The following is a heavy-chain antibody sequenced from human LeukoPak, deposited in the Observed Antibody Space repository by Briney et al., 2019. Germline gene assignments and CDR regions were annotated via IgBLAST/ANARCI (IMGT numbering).Heavy chain of an antibody. CDR2: IIPIFGTA. Sequence: SVKVSCKASGYTFTSYGISWVRQAPGQGLEWMGGIIPIFGTANYAQKFQGRVTITADESTSTAYMELSSLRSEDTAVYYCARDEVRGVIYYGMDVWGQGTTVTVSS. D-gene: IGHD3-10*01. CDR3: ARDEVRGVIYYGMDV. CDR1: GYTFTSYG. V-gene: IGHV1-69*13. J-gene: IGHJ6*02.